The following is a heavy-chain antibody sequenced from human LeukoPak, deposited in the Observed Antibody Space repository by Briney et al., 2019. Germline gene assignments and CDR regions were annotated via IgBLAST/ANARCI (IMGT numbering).Heavy chain of an antibody. CDR3: ASSFPGIAAAGMKIHWGLDY. V-gene: IGHV1-46*01. CDR2: INPSGGST. Sequence: ASVKVSCKASGYTFTSYYMHWVRQAPGQGLEWMGIINPSGGSTSYAQKFQGRVAMTRDTSTSTVYMELSSLRSEDTAVYYCASSFPGIAAAGMKIHWGLDYWGQGTLVTVSS. D-gene: IGHD6-13*01. CDR1: GYTFTSYY. J-gene: IGHJ4*02.